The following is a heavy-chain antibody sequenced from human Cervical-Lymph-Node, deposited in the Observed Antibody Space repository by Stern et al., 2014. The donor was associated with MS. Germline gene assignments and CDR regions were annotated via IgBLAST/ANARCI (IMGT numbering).Heavy chain of an antibody. CDR1: GYTFTDYY. Sequence: QVHLVESGAEVKKPGASVQVSCKTSGYTFTDYYIHWVRQAPGQGLEWMGRINPTNGEANYAQKFQGRVTMTRHMSVTTAYLELDRLRSDDTAVYYCVRGSGADYWGQGALVTVSS. J-gene: IGHJ4*02. CDR2: INPTNGEA. CDR3: VRGSGADY. V-gene: IGHV1-2*06. D-gene: IGHD2-15*01.